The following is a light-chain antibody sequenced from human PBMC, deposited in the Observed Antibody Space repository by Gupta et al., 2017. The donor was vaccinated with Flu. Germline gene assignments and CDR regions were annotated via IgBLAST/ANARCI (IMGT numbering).Light chain of an antibody. CDR2: ATS. CDR3: PSYVSSLSGWV. V-gene: IGLV1-40*01. Sequence: HSVLTEPSSVSAAPGQQITISCTGSSSNIGAGYDVHWYQQLPGPVPNHLIYATSNRPSGVPDRFSGSKSGPSASLAITGLQADDEADYYCPSYVSSLSGWVFGGGTKLTVL. CDR1: SSNIGAGYD. J-gene: IGLJ3*02.